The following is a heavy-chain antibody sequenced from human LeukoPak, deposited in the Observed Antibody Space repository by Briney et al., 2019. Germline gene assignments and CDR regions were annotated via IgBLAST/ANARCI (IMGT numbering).Heavy chain of an antibody. Sequence: ASVKVSCKTSGYTFTDYYMHWVRQAPGQGLEWMGWFNPDNGGPNYAQKFQGKVTMTRDTSITTAYMELSWLRSDDTAVYYCVRESRGILNYFDLWGQGTLVTASS. CDR1: GYTFTDYY. D-gene: IGHD3-22*01. V-gene: IGHV1-2*02. J-gene: IGHJ4*02. CDR2: FNPDNGGP. CDR3: VRESRGILNYFDL.